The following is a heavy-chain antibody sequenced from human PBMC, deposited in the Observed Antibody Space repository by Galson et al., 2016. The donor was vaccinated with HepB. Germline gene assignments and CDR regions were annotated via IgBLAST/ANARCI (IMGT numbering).Heavy chain of an antibody. D-gene: IGHD4-17*01. CDR3: AHRRSGDLYDFDY. J-gene: IGHJ4*02. V-gene: IGHV2-5*02. CDR1: GFPLSATGVG. CDR2: IYWDDDK. Sequence: ALVKPTQTLTLTCTFSGFPLSATGVGVGWIRQPPGKALEWLAIIYWDDDKFYSPSLKTRLTITKDTSKDQVVLTMTNMDPVDTATYYCAHRRSGDLYDFDYWGQGTLVTVSS.